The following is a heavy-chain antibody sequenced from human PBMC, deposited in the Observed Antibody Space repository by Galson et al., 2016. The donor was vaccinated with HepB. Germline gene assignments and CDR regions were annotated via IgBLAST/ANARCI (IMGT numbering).Heavy chain of an antibody. V-gene: IGHV3-11*01. CDR2: ITGGSKTI. CDR3: AREDWNYSLD. J-gene: IGHJ4*02. Sequence: SLRLSCAASSFTFSNYYMSWLRQAPGKGLEWVAYITGGSKTIFYADSVKGRFTISRDNAKSSLYLQTNRLRDEDTAMYYCAREDWNYSLDWGRGTLVTVSS. CDR1: SFTFSNYY. D-gene: IGHD1-7*01.